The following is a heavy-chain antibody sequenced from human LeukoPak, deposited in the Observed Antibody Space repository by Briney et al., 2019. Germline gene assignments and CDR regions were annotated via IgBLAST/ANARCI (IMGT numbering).Heavy chain of an antibody. CDR2: ISSSSVTM. Sequence: GGSLRLSCAASGFTFSSYSMNWVRQAPGKGLEWVSYISSSSVTMYYADSVKGRFTISRDNAKNSLYLQMNSLRAEDTAVYYCAREVTFGGVIVYFDYWGQGTLVTVSS. CDR1: GFTFSSYS. V-gene: IGHV3-48*01. J-gene: IGHJ4*02. D-gene: IGHD3-16*02. CDR3: AREVTFGGVIVYFDY.